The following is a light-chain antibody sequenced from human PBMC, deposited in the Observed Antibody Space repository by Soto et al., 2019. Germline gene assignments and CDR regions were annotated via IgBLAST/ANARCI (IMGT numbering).Light chain of an antibody. CDR2: AAS. Sequence: DIQMTQSPSSLSASVGDRVTITCRASQSISSYLNWYQQKPGKAPKLLIYAASSLQSGVPSRFSGSGSGTDFTLNISRLPPEDFATYYCQQSYSTLTFGGGTQVEIK. CDR1: QSISSY. J-gene: IGKJ4*01. CDR3: QQSYSTLT. V-gene: IGKV1-39*01.